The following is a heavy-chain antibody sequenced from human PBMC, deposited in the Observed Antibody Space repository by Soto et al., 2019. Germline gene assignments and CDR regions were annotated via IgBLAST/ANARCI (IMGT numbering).Heavy chain of an antibody. D-gene: IGHD6-13*01. Sequence: SETLSLTCTVSGGSLSSSSYYWGWIRQPPGKGLEWIGSIYYSGSTYYNPSLKSRVTISVDTSKNQFSLKLSSVTAADTAVYYCASIAEFLFDYWGQGTLVTVSS. CDR1: GGSLSSSSYY. CDR2: IYYSGST. CDR3: ASIAEFLFDY. V-gene: IGHV4-39*01. J-gene: IGHJ4*02.